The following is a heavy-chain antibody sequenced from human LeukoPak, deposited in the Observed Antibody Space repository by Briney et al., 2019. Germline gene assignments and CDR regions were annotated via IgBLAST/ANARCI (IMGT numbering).Heavy chain of an antibody. Sequence: PGGSLRLSCAASGFTFSNNGMHWVRQAPGKGLECVAFIQNDGNNKKYADSVKGRFTISRDNSKNTLYLQMNSLRSEDTAVYYCARSLGTDQLLLRTFDYWGQGTLVTVSS. CDR3: ARSLGTDQLLLRTFDY. V-gene: IGHV3-30*02. CDR2: IQNDGNNK. CDR1: GFTFSNNG. D-gene: IGHD2-2*01. J-gene: IGHJ4*02.